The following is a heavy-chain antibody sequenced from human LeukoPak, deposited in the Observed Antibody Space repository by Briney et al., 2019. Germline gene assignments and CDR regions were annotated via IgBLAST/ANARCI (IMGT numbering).Heavy chain of an antibody. J-gene: IGHJ5*02. Sequence: GGSLRLSCAAFGFTFNSYNMNWVRQAPGKGLEWVSSISSSGTFSHYGDSVRGRFTISRDNAKNSLYLDMSSLRAEDTAVYYCVRDRVPDYYNSVIYYRSKVGDPWGQGSLVTVSS. V-gene: IGHV3-21*01. CDR3: VRDRVPDYYNSVIYYRSKVGDP. D-gene: IGHD2/OR15-2a*01. CDR2: ISSSGTFS. CDR1: GFTFNSYN.